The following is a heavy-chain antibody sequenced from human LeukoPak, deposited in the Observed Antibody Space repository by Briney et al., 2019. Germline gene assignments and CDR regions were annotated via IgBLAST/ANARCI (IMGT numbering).Heavy chain of an antibody. CDR2: IIPILGIA. CDR3: ASPAFDI. V-gene: IGHV1-69*04. Sequence: SVKVSCKASGGTFSSYAINWVRQAPGQGLECMGRIIPILGIANYAQKFQGRVTITADKSTSTAYMELSSLRSEDTAVYYCASPAFDIWGQGTMVTVSS. CDR1: GGTFSSYA. J-gene: IGHJ3*02.